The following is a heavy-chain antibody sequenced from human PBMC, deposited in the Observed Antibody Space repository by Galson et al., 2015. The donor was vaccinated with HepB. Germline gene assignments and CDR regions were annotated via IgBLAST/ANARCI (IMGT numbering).Heavy chain of an antibody. Sequence: SLRLSCEASGFTFSNYGMSWVRQAPGKGLEWVSSMTGSGSTTYNADYVKGRFTIPRDNSKNTLYLQMNSLRVEDTAVYYCAKDSPGAAVPSRSPHYDCWGQGTLVPVSS. CDR1: GFTFSNYG. D-gene: IGHD6-13*01. J-gene: IGHJ4*02. V-gene: IGHV3-23*01. CDR2: MTGSGSTT. CDR3: AKDSPGAAVPSRSPHYDC.